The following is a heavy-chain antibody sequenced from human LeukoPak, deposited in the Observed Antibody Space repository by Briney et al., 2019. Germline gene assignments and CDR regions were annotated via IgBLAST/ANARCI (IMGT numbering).Heavy chain of an antibody. CDR2: TYYRSKWYN. Sequence: SQTLSLTCAISGDSVSSNSAAWNWIRQSPSRGLEWLGRTYYRSKWYNEYAVSVKSRITINPDTSKNQFSLQLNSVTPEDTAVHYCARAVRGKYYDSSGYYYYGPEYFQHWGQGTLVTVSS. D-gene: IGHD3-22*01. V-gene: IGHV6-1*01. J-gene: IGHJ1*01. CDR3: ARAVRGKYYDSSGYYYYGPEYFQH. CDR1: GDSVSSNSAA.